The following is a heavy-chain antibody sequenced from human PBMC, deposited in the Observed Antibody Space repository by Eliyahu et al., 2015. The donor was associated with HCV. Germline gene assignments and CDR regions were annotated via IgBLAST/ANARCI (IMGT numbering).Heavy chain of an antibody. J-gene: IGHJ3*02. CDR1: GITSNDHA. CDR2: XGLNTGXI. V-gene: IGHV3-9*02. Sequence: EVHLVESGGGWVQPGRSLXLSCVXXGITSNDHAMHWVRQAPGKGPEWVSGXGLNTGXIGYADAVRGRFIISRDNARNSLYLQMNSLRVEDTALYYCGKDLSAGGLDIWGQGTMVTVSS. CDR3: GKDLSAGGLDI. D-gene: IGHD4-23*01.